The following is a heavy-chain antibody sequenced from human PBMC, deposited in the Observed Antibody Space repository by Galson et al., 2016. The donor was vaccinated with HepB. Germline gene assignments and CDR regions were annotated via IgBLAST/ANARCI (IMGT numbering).Heavy chain of an antibody. D-gene: IGHD4-17*01. CDR3: ARLFIPSYGHHEYYFDY. V-gene: IGHV4-59*01. Sequence: SETLSLTCTVSGDFTSNNDWSWIRQPPGKGLEWIGFIYDTENTNYNPPLKSRVTISLDTPKNQLSLKLTSVTAADTAVYYCARLFIPSYGHHEYYFDYWGQGILVTVSS. J-gene: IGHJ4*02. CDR1: GDFTSNND. CDR2: IYDTENT.